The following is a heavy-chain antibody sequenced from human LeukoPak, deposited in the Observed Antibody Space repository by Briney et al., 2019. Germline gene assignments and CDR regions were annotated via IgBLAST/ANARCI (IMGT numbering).Heavy chain of an antibody. Sequence: GGSLRLSCAASGFTFSSYAMSWVRQAPGKGLEWVSAISGSGGSTYYADSVKGRFTISRDNSKNTLYLQMNSLRAEDTAVYYCARARKLYYYDSSGYYFDYWGQGTLVTVSS. CDR2: ISGSGGST. J-gene: IGHJ4*02. D-gene: IGHD3-22*01. CDR1: GFTFSSYA. V-gene: IGHV3-23*01. CDR3: ARARKLYYYDSSGYYFDY.